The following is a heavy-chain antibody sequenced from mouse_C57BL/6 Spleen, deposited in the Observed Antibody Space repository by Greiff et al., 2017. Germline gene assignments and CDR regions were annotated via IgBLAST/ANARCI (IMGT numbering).Heavy chain of an antibody. CDR2: IDPSDSET. CDR3: ARTGDDGSDYYAMDY. D-gene: IGHD2-12*01. V-gene: IGHV1-52*01. CDR1: GYTFTSYW. J-gene: IGHJ4*01. Sequence: QVQLQQPGAELVRPGSSVKLSCKASGYTFTSYWMHWVKQRPIQGLEWIGNIDPSDSETHYNQKFKDKATLTVDKSSSTAYMQLSSLTSEDSAVYYCARTGDDGSDYYAMDYWGQGTSVTVSS.